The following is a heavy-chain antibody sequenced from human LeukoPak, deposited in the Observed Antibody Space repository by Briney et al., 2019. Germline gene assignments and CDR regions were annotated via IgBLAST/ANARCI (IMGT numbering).Heavy chain of an antibody. D-gene: IGHD4-23*01. CDR1: GGSISSSNW. Sequence: SETLSLTCAVSGGSISSSNWWSWVRQPPGKGLEWIGEIYHSGSTNYNPSLKSRVTISVDTSKNQFSLKLSSVTAADTAVYYCAREYLDYGGHQFDYWGQGTLVTVSS. CDR2: IYHSGST. V-gene: IGHV4-4*02. J-gene: IGHJ4*02. CDR3: AREYLDYGGHQFDY.